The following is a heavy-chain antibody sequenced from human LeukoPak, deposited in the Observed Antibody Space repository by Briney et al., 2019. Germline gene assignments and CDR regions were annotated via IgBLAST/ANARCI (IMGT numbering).Heavy chain of an antibody. CDR3: AREPDSSGYYGSFDI. CDR2: INWNGGST. J-gene: IGHJ3*02. V-gene: IGHV3-20*04. D-gene: IGHD3-22*01. Sequence: GALRLPCAASGFTFDDYGMSWVRQAPGKGLEWVSGINWNGGSTGYADSVKGRFTISRDNAKNSLYLQMNSLRAEDTALYYCAREPDSSGYYGSFDIWGQGTMVTVSS. CDR1: GFTFDDYG.